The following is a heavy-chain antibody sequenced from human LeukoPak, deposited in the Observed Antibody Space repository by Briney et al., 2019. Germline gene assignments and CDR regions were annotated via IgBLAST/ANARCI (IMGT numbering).Heavy chain of an antibody. CDR1: GFTFSSYW. CDR2: IKQDGREK. D-gene: IGHD7-27*01. J-gene: IGHJ4*02. Sequence: PGGSLSLSCAASGFTFSSYWMSWVRQAAGRGLEWVANIKQDGREKYYVDSVKGRFTISRDNAKNSLYLQMNSLRAEDTAVYYCARDRTRRLGCWGQGTLVTVSS. CDR3: ARDRTRRLGC. V-gene: IGHV3-7*01.